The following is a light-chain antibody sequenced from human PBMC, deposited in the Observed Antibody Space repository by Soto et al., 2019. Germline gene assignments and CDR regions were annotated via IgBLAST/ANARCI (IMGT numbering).Light chain of an antibody. Sequence: CGSGKESSSRRSRASQSISSYLNWYQQKPGKAPKLLIYAASSLQSGVPSRFIVSGTGTDLTLTISSRQPEDFVTYYLQQSDSMLGTFARGTRLEIK. CDR1: QSISSY. V-gene: IGKV1-39*01. J-gene: IGKJ5*01. CDR3: QQSDSMLGT. CDR2: AAS.